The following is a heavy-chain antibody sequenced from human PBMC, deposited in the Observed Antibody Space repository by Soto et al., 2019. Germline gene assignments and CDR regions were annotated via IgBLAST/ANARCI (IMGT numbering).Heavy chain of an antibody. J-gene: IGHJ4*02. CDR2: ISHSGIT. Sequence: SETLSLTCTVSGDPIISDNFYWSWTRQPPGKGLEWIGYISHSGITYYTSSLRSRVTLSVDTPNNQSSLRLNSATAADTALYFCARVRATKDSDYFDYWGQGVLVTVSS. D-gene: IGHD2-15*01. CDR1: GDPIISDNFY. CDR3: ARVRATKDSDYFDY. V-gene: IGHV4-30-4*01.